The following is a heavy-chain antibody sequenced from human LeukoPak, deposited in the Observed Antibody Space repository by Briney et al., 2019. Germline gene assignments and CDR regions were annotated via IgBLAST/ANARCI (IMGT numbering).Heavy chain of an antibody. D-gene: IGHD4-17*01. CDR2: IYYSGST. J-gene: IGHJ3*02. V-gene: IGHV4-59*01. Sequence: SETLSLTCTASGGSISSYYWSWIRQPPGKGLEWIGYIYYSGSTNYNPSLKSRVTISVDTSKNQFSLKLSSVTAADTAVYYCARDRYGDYPDAFDIWGQGTMVTVSS. CDR1: GGSISSYY. CDR3: ARDRYGDYPDAFDI.